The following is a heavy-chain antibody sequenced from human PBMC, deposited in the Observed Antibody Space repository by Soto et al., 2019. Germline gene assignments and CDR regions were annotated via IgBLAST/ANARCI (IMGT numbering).Heavy chain of an antibody. CDR1: GFTVSSNY. D-gene: IGHD2-2*01. CDR2: IYSGGST. CDR3: ASQNNIVVVPAANYYYYYGMDV. V-gene: IGHV3-53*04. Sequence: GGSLRLSCAASGFTVSSNYMSWVRQAPGKGLEWVSVIYSGGSTYYADSVKGRFTISRHNSKNTLYLQMNSLRAEDTAVYYCASQNNIVVVPAANYYYYYGMDVWGQGTTVTVSS. J-gene: IGHJ6*02.